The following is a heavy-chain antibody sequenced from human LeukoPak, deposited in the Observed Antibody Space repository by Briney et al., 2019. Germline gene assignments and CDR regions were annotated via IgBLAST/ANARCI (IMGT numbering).Heavy chain of an antibody. Sequence: PGGSLRLSCAASGFTFDDYAMHWVRQAPGKGLEWVSGINWNSNRISYADSVKGRFTISRDNARNSLYLQINSLTAEDTAVYYCARDPYSGAYGDTYYYYMDVWGKGTTVTISS. J-gene: IGHJ6*03. CDR2: INWNSNRI. CDR3: ARDPYSGAYGDTYYYYMDV. D-gene: IGHD1-26*01. V-gene: IGHV3-9*01. CDR1: GFTFDDYA.